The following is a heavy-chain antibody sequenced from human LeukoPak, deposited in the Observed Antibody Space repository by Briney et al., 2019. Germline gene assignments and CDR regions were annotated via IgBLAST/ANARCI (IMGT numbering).Heavy chain of an antibody. Sequence: GGSLRLSCAASGFTFSSYSMNWVRQAPGKELEWVSSISSSSSYIYYADSVKGRFTISRDNAKNSLYLQMNSLRAEDTAVYYCARAGILTRDYWGQGTLVTVSS. CDR2: ISSSSSYI. CDR1: GFTFSSYS. J-gene: IGHJ4*02. D-gene: IGHD3-9*01. CDR3: ARAGILTRDY. V-gene: IGHV3-21*01.